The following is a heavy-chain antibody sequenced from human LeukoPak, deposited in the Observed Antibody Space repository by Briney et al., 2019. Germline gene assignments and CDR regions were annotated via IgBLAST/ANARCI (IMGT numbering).Heavy chain of an antibody. CDR3: ARVTAHGGVAFDI. Sequence: SETLSLTCTVSGGSIRSYYWSWLRQPPGKGLEWIGYIYYSGSTNYNPTLKSRVTISVDTSKNQFSLKLSSVTAADTAVYYCARVTAHGGVAFDIWGQGTMVTVSS. CDR2: IYYSGST. V-gene: IGHV4-59*01. J-gene: IGHJ3*02. CDR1: GGSIRSYY. D-gene: IGHD2-8*02.